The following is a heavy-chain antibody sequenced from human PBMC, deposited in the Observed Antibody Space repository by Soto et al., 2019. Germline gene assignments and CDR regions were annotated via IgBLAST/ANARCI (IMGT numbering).Heavy chain of an antibody. D-gene: IGHD1-26*01. CDR3: TSYRIGPEDYYYYYGMDV. J-gene: IGHJ6*02. V-gene: IGHV4-59*12. CDR2: IYYSGST. Sequence: PSETLSLTCTVSGGSMSSYYWSWIRQPPGKGLEWIGYIYYSGSTNYNPSLKSRVTISVDTSKNQFSLKLSSVTAADTAVYYCTSYRIGPEDYYYYYGMDVWGQGTTVTSP. CDR1: GGSMSSYY.